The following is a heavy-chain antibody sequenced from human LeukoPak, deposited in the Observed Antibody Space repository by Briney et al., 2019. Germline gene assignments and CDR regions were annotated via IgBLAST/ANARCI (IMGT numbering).Heavy chain of an antibody. CDR3: ARLNMGTAETTLYYYYMDV. Sequence: PSETLSLTCAVYGGSFSGYYWIWIRQPPGKGLEWIGEINHSGSTNYNPSLKSRVTISVDTSKNQFSLKLSSVTAADTAVYYCARLNMGTAETTLYYYYMDVWGKGTTVTISS. V-gene: IGHV4-34*01. J-gene: IGHJ6*03. CDR2: INHSGST. CDR1: GGSFSGYY. D-gene: IGHD4-11*01.